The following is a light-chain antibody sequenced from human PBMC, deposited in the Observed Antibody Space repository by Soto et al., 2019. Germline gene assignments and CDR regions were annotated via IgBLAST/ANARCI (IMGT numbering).Light chain of an antibody. CDR2: AAS. J-gene: IGKJ5*01. Sequence: EIQMTQSPSSVSASVGDRFTISGRASQGISSWLAWYQQKPGKAPKPLIYAASSLQSGVPSSFSGSVYGTDFNLTISSLQTEDFATYYCQQANSFPITFGQGTRLEIK. CDR1: QGISSW. V-gene: IGKV1D-12*01. CDR3: QQANSFPIT.